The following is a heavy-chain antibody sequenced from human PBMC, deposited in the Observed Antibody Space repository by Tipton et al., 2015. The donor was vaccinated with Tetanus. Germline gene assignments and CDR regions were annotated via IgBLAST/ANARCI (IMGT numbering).Heavy chain of an antibody. CDR1: GFTVSSNY. CDR3: ASTNIDVDIVGGRNDY. CDR2: IYSGGST. Sequence: QLVQSGGGLIQPGGSLRLSCAASGFTVSSNYMSWVRQAPGKGLEWVSVIYSGGSTYYADSVKGRFTISRDNSKNTLYLQMNSLRAEDTAVYYCASTNIDVDIVGGRNDYWGQGTLVTVSS. D-gene: IGHD5-12*01. V-gene: IGHV3-53*01. J-gene: IGHJ4*02.